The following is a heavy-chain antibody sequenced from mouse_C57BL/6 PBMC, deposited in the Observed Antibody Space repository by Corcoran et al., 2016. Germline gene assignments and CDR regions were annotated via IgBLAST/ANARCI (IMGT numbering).Heavy chain of an antibody. D-gene: IGHD1-2*01. CDR3: AREWKLRHAMDY. Sequence: EVQLQQSGPELVKPGASVKISCKASGYTFTDYYMNWVKQSHGKSLEWIGDINPNNGGTSYNQKFKGKATLTVDKSSSTAYMELRSLTSEDSAVYYCAREWKLRHAMDYWGQGTSVTVSS. CDR2: INPNNGGT. V-gene: IGHV1-26*01. J-gene: IGHJ4*01. CDR1: GYTFTDYY.